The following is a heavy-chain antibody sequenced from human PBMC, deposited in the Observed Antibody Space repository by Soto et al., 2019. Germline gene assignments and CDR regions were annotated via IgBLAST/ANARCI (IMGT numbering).Heavy chain of an antibody. Sequence: ASVKVSCKASGYTFTSYGISWVRQAPGQGLEWMGWISAYNGNTNYAQKLQGRVTMTTDTSTSTAYMELRSLRSDDTAVYYCARYCSSTSRYAEACFLLWGQGTFVTVSS. CDR3: ARYCSSTSRYAEACFLL. V-gene: IGHV1-18*01. J-gene: IGHJ4*02. CDR2: ISAYNGNT. D-gene: IGHD2-2*01. CDR1: GYTFTSYG.